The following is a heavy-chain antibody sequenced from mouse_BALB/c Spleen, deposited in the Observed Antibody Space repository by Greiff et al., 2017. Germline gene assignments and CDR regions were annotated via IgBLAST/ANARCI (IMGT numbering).Heavy chain of an antibody. CDR1: GYSFTSYY. J-gene: IGHJ3*01. D-gene: IGHD2-4*01. CDR3: TREITTEGFAY. Sequence: VQLQQSGPELVKPGASVKISCKASGYSFTSYYIHWVKQRPGQGLEWIGAIYPGNSDTSYNQKFKGKAKLTAVTSASTAYMELSSLTNEDSAVYYCTREITTEGFAYWGQGTLVTVSA. CDR2: IYPGNSDT. V-gene: IGHV1-5*01.